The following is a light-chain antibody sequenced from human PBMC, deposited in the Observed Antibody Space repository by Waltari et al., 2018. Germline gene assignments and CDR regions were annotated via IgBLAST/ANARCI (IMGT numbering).Light chain of an antibody. CDR3: QKLDNYPPPT. V-gene: IGKV1-9*01. J-gene: IGKJ5*01. Sequence: DFQLTQSPSFLSASVGDRVTITCRASQGISRHLAWYQQKPGEAPKLLIYDVSTLQSWVPSRFSGSGFGTEFTLTISSLQPEDSATYYCQKLDNYPPPTFGQGTRLEI. CDR2: DVS. CDR1: QGISRH.